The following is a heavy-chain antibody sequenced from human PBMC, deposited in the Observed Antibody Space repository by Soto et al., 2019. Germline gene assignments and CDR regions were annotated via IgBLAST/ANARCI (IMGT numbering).Heavy chain of an antibody. Sequence: QVQLLQSGAEVKKPGSSVKVSCKASGGTFSNYAITWVRQAPGQGLEWLGRIIPIFGSTNFAQKFQGRVTLTAXXXTXSVYMELSSLGSDDTAVYYCAKDGGKDGYFGNWFDPWGQGTLVTVSS. D-gene: IGHD5-18*01. V-gene: IGHV1-69*15. CDR3: AKDGGKDGYFGNWFDP. J-gene: IGHJ5*02. CDR2: IIPIFGST. CDR1: GGTFSNYA.